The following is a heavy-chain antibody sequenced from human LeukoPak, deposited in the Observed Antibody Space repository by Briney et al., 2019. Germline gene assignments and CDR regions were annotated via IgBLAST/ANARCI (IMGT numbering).Heavy chain of an antibody. CDR2: ISGSGGST. CDR1: GFTFSSYA. J-gene: IGHJ4*02. V-gene: IGHV3-23*01. Sequence: GGSLRLSCAASGFTFSSYAMSWVRQAPGKGPEWVSAISGSGGSTYYADSVKGRFTISRDNSKNTLYLRMNSLRAEDTAVYYCAKDRGWVLFDYWGQGTLVTVSS. D-gene: IGHD2-8*01. CDR3: AKDRGWVLFDY.